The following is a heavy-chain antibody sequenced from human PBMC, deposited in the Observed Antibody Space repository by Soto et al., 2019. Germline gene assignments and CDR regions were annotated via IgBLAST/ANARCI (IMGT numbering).Heavy chain of an antibody. J-gene: IGHJ6*02. Sequence: PGESLKISCQGSGYNFASYWISWVRQMPGKGLEWMGRIDPIDSYTNYSPSFQGHVTTSADKSISTAYLQWSSLKASDTAMYYCARRYCSSASCPRNYYGMDVWGQGTTVTVSS. D-gene: IGHD2-2*01. CDR3: ARRYCSSASCPRNYYGMDV. CDR1: GYNFASYW. CDR2: IDPIDSYT. V-gene: IGHV5-10-1*01.